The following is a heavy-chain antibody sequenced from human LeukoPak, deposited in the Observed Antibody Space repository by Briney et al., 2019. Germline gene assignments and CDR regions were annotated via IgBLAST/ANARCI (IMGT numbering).Heavy chain of an antibody. Sequence: GGSLRLSCAASGFTFTTYWMGWVRQAPGKGLEWVANIKQDGSEQYYVDSVKGRFTISRDNAKNSLSLQMNSLRAEDTAVYYCARDGGSYYGWFDPWGQGTLVTVSS. CDR2: IKQDGSEQ. V-gene: IGHV3-7*01. CDR1: GFTFTTYW. CDR3: ARDGGSYYGWFDP. D-gene: IGHD1-26*01. J-gene: IGHJ5*02.